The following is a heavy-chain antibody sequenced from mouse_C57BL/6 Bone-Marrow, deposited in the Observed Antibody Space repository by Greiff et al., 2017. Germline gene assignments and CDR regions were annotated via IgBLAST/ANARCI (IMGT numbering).Heavy chain of an antibody. V-gene: IGHV1-82*01. CDR1: GYAFSSSW. CDR2: IYPGDGDT. J-gene: IGHJ3*01. Sequence: VQLQQSGPELVKPGASVKISCKASGYAFSSSWMNWVKQRPGKGLEWIGRIYPGDGDTTYNGKFKGKATLTADKSSSTAYMQLSSLTSEDSAVYFCARRGGLVAWFAYWGQGTLVTVSA. CDR3: ARRGGLVAWFAY. D-gene: IGHD2-2*01.